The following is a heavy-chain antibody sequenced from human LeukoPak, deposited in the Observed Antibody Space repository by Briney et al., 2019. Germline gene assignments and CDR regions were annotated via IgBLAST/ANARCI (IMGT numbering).Heavy chain of an antibody. CDR1: GFTFSSYS. CDR2: ISSSSSTI. CDR3: AREGEYCSSTSCYYFNAFDI. D-gene: IGHD2-2*01. V-gene: IGHV3-48*04. Sequence: TGGSLRLSCAASGFTFSSYSMNWVRQAPGKGLEWASYISSSSSTIYYADSVKGRFTISRDNAKNSLYLQMNSLGAEDTAVYYCAREGEYCSSTSCYYFNAFDIWGQGTMVTVSS. J-gene: IGHJ3*02.